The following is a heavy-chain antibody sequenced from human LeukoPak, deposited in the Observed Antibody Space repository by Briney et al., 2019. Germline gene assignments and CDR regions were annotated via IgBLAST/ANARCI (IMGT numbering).Heavy chain of an antibody. Sequence: GGSLRLSCAASGFTFSSYWMSWVRQAPGKGLEWVANMKQDGSEKYYVDSVKGRFSISRDNAKNSLYLQMNSLRAEDTAVYYCARDLLGSSGWSNWFDPWGQGTLVTVSS. V-gene: IGHV3-7*01. J-gene: IGHJ5*02. CDR3: ARDLLGSSGWSNWFDP. CDR2: MKQDGSEK. CDR1: GFTFSSYW. D-gene: IGHD6-19*01.